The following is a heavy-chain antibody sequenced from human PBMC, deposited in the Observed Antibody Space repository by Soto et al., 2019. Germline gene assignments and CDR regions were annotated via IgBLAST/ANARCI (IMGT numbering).Heavy chain of an antibody. V-gene: IGHV3-23*01. CDR3: AKDPYSSGWYVFPDYYGMDV. CDR1: GFTFSRYA. J-gene: IGHJ6*02. Sequence: EVQLLESGGGLVQPGGSLRLSCAASGFTFSRYAMSWVRQAPGKGLEWVSAISGSGGSTYYADSVKGRFTISRDNSKNTLYLQMNSRRAEDTAVYYCAKDPYSSGWYVFPDYYGMDVWGQGTTVTVSS. CDR2: ISGSGGST. D-gene: IGHD6-19*01.